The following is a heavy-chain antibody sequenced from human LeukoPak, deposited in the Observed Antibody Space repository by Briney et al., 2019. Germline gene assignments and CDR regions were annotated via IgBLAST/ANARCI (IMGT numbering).Heavy chain of an antibody. CDR3: ARGDYYDSSGYAARRGDY. D-gene: IGHD3-22*01. CDR1: GGTFSSYA. CDR2: IIPIFGTA. J-gene: IGHJ4*02. V-gene: IGHV1-69*05. Sequence: ASVKVSCKASGGTFSSYAISWVRQAPGQGLEWMGGIIPIFGTANYAQKFQGRVTITTDESTSTAYMELSSLRSEDTAVYYCARGDYYDSSGYAARRGDYWGQGTLVTVSS.